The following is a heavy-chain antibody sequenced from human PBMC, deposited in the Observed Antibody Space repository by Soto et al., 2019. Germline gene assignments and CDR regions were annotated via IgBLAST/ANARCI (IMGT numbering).Heavy chain of an antibody. D-gene: IGHD4-17*01. CDR1: GFTFSSYW. V-gene: IGHV3-7*01. Sequence: PGGSLRLSCAASGFTFSSYWMSRVRQAPGKGLEWVANIKQDGSEKNYVDSVKGRFTISRDNAKNSLYLQMNSLRAEDTAVYYCARPRLPRHSIDYWGQGTLVTVSS. J-gene: IGHJ4*02. CDR2: IKQDGSEK. CDR3: ARPRLPRHSIDY.